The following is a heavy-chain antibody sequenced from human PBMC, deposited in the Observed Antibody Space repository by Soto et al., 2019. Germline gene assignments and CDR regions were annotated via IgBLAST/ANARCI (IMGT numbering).Heavy chain of an antibody. J-gene: IGHJ4*02. CDR1: GGAFSGYY. CDR2: INHSGST. Sequence: QVQLQQWGAGLLKPSETLSLTCAVYGGAFSGYYWSWIRQPPGKGLEWICEINHSGSTNYHPSLKRRANISVYTSKNQFSLKLSSVTAADTAVYYCARKGDCRSTSCYGANLDYWGQGTLVTVSS. V-gene: IGHV4-34*01. D-gene: IGHD2-2*01. CDR3: ARKGDCRSTSCYGANLDY.